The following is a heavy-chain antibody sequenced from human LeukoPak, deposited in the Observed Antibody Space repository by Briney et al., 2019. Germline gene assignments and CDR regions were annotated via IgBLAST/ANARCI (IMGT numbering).Heavy chain of an antibody. Sequence: PSETLSLTCTVSGGSISSSSYYWGWIRQPPGKGLEWIGSIYHSGSTYYNPSLKSRVTISVDTSKNQFSLKLSSVTAADTAVYYCARIIGGRKGVGYFDYWGQGTLVTVSS. CDR2: IYHSGST. J-gene: IGHJ4*02. CDR1: GGSISSSSYY. D-gene: IGHD2-15*01. CDR3: ARIIGGRKGVGYFDY. V-gene: IGHV4-39*07.